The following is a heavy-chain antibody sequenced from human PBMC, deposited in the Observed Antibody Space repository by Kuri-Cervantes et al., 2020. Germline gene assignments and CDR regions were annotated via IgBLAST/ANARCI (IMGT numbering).Heavy chain of an antibody. CDR2: IKGEGSEK. D-gene: IGHD3-10*01. Sequence: GGSLRLSCAASGFIFSGYWMSWIRQAPGKGLEWVANIKGEGSEKYYVDSVKGRFTISRDNAKNSLYLQMNSLRDEDTAVYYCASQLLRYYGSGSYYSIYYYSGMDVWGQGTTVTVSS. CDR1: GFIFSGYW. J-gene: IGHJ6*02. CDR3: ASQLLRYYGSGSYYSIYYYSGMDV. V-gene: IGHV3-7*01.